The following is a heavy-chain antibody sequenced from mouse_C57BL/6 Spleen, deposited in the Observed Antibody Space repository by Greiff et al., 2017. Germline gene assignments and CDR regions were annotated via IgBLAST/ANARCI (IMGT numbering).Heavy chain of an antibody. CDR3: TRTTVVKDYFDY. CDR2: IDPSDSET. J-gene: IGHJ2*01. D-gene: IGHD1-1*01. Sequence: QVQLQQPGAELVRPGSSVKLSCKASGYTFTSYWMHWVKQRPIQGLEWIGNIDPSDSETHYNQKFKDKATLTVDKSSSTAYMQLSSLTSEDSAVYYCTRTTVVKDYFDYWGQGTTLTVSS. CDR1: GYTFTSYW. V-gene: IGHV1-52*01.